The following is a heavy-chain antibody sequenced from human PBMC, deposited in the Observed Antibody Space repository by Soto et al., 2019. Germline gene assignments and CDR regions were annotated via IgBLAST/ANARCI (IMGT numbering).Heavy chain of an antibody. CDR2: ISRYGDFT. CDR3: AKDRYLDHDSRGYLFDN. CDR1: GFTFNIYA. J-gene: IGHJ4*02. D-gene: IGHD3-22*01. V-gene: IGHV3-23*01. Sequence: EVQLLESGGDLIQPGGSLRLSCAASGFTFNIYAMTWVRQGPGKGLEWVSAISRYGDFTYYADSVEGRFTISRDNXXXXXXXXXXXXXAEDTAVYYCAKDRYLDHDSRGYLFDNWGQGTLVTVSS.